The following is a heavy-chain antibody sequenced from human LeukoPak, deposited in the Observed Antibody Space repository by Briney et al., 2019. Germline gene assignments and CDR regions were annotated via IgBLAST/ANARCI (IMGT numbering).Heavy chain of an antibody. D-gene: IGHD1-1*01. V-gene: IGHV1-24*01. CDR2: FEPEDGKI. CDR1: GHTLSELS. J-gene: IGHJ4*02. CDR3: DATPLYNWKAHDY. Sequence: ASVKVSCKVAGHTLSELSMHWVRQPPGKGLEWMGGFEPEDGKIISAQKFQGRVAMTEDTSTDTAYMALSRLTSQDTAIYYCDATPLYNWKAHDYWGQGTLLTVSS.